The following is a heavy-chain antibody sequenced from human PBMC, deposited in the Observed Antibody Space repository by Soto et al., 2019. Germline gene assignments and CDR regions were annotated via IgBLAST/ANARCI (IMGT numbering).Heavy chain of an antibody. D-gene: IGHD2-15*01. CDR1: GGSFSGYY. J-gene: IGHJ4*02. V-gene: IGHV4-34*01. Sequence: SETLSLTCAVYGGSFSGYYWSWIRQPPGKGLEWIGEINHSGSTNYNPSLKSRVTISVDTSKNQFSLKLSSVTAADTAVYYCARLRIVVVVAATLFDYWGQGTLVTVSS. CDR3: ARLRIVVVVAATLFDY. CDR2: INHSGST.